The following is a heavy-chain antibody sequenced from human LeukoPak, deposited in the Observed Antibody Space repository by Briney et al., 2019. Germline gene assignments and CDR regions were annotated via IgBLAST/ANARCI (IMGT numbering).Heavy chain of an antibody. CDR2: ISSSSSTI. CDR1: GFTLSTYS. V-gene: IGHV3-48*01. CDR3: ARESWFDP. J-gene: IGHJ5*02. Sequence: GGSLRLSCAASGFTLSTYSMNWVRQAPGKGLEWVSFISSSSSTIYYADSVKGRFTISRDNAKNSLYLQMNSLRAEDTAVYYCARESWFDPWAREPWSPSPQ.